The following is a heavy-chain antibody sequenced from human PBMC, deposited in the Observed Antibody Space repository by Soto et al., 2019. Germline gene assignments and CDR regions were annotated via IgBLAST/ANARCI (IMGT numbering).Heavy chain of an antibody. V-gene: IGHV3-30*04. J-gene: IGHJ6*02. CDR2: ISYDGRNN. Sequence: PGGSLRLSCAASGFTFSSCGMHWVRQSPGKGLEWVAVISYDGRNNYYADSAKGRFTISRDKSKNTLYLEMNSLKVEDTAVYHCVRDTAYCSGCTCYSSHDMDVWGQGTTVTVSS. CDR3: VRDTAYCSGCTCYSSHDMDV. D-gene: IGHD2-15*01. CDR1: GFTFSSCG.